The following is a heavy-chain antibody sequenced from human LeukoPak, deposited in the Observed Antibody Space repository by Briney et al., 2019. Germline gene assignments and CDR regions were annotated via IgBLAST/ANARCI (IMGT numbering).Heavy chain of an antibody. V-gene: IGHV3-53*01. CDR3: AKGSSYVGPGTFDY. CDR2: IYSGGST. D-gene: IGHD1-14*01. J-gene: IGHJ4*02. CDR1: GFTVSSNY. Sequence: GGSLRLSCAASGFTVSSNYMSWVRQAPGKGLEWVSVIYSGGSTYYADSVKGRFTISRDNSKNTLYLQMNSLRAEDTAVYYCAKGSSYVGPGTFDYWGQGTLVTVSS.